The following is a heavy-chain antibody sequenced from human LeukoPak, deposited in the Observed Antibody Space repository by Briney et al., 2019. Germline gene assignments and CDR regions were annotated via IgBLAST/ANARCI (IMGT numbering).Heavy chain of an antibody. J-gene: IGHJ4*02. CDR2: IIPILGIA. Sequence: SVKVSCKASGGTFSSYAISWVRQAPGQGLEWMGRIIPILGIANYAQKFQGRVTITADKSTSTAYMELSSLRSEDTAVYYCARGRCGGDCYHQADSDYWGQGTMVTVSS. D-gene: IGHD2-21*02. CDR3: ARGRCGGDCYHQADSDY. CDR1: GGTFSSYA. V-gene: IGHV1-69*04.